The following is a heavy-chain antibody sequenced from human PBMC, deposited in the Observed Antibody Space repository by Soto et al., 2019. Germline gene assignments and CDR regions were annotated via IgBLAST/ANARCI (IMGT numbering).Heavy chain of an antibody. Sequence: SCAASGFTFSDYYMSWIRQAPGKGLEWVSYISISGSTIYYADSVKSRFTISRDNAKNSLYLQMNSLRAEDTAIYYCARDSYAGSGPGYWGQGTLVTVSS. V-gene: IGHV3-11*04. CDR1: GFTFSDYY. D-gene: IGHD3-10*01. CDR3: ARDSYAGSGPGY. CDR2: ISISGSTI. J-gene: IGHJ4*02.